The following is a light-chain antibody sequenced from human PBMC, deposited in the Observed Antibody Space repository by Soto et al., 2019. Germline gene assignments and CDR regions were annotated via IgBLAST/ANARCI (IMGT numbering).Light chain of an antibody. CDR2: EVS. CDR1: SSDVGGYNY. J-gene: IGLJ3*02. Sequence: QSVLTQPASVSGSPGQSITISCTGTSSDVGGYNYVSWYQQHPGKAPKLIIYEVSNRPSGVSNRFSASKSGNTASLTISGIQAEDEADYYCFSYTSSGTRVFGGGTKVTVL. CDR3: FSYTSSGTRV. V-gene: IGLV2-14*01.